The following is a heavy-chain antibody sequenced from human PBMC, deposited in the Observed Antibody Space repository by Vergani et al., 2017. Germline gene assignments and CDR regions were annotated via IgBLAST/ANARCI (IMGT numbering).Heavy chain of an antibody. CDR3: ARAYGSGSYYISHIDY. Sequence: QVQLVQSGAEVKKPGSSVKVSCKASGGTFSSYTISWVRQAPGQGLEWMGRIIPILGIANYAQKFQGRVTITADKSTSTAYMELSRLRSEDTAVYYCARAYGSGSYYISHIDYWGQGTLVTVSS. CDR1: GGTFSSYT. V-gene: IGHV1-69*02. D-gene: IGHD3-10*01. J-gene: IGHJ4*02. CDR2: IIPILGIA.